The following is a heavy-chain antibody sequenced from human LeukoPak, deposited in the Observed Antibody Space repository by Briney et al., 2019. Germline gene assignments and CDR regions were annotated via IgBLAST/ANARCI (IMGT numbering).Heavy chain of an antibody. CDR3: AKGDISTTRTLFCHY. CDR1: GFTFSSYG. D-gene: IGHD1-26*01. J-gene: IGHJ4*02. Sequence: GRSLRLSCAPSGFTFSSYGMHWVRQAPGKGLEWVAVISYDGSNKYYADSVKGRFTISRDNSKNTLYLQMNSLRVEDTAVYYCAKGDISTTRTLFCHYWGQGTLVTVSS. V-gene: IGHV3-30*18. CDR2: ISYDGSNK.